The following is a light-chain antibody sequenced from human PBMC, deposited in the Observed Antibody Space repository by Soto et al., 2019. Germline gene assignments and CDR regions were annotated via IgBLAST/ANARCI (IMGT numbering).Light chain of an antibody. V-gene: IGKV3-11*01. J-gene: IGKJ5*01. Sequence: EIVLTHSPATLSLSPWEIATLSCRASQSVSSYLAWYQQKPGQAPRLLIYDTSNRVTGIPARFSGSGSGTDFTLTISSLEPEDFAVYYCQQRSNWPPITFGHGTRLEIK. CDR2: DTS. CDR1: QSVSSY. CDR3: QQRSNWPPIT.